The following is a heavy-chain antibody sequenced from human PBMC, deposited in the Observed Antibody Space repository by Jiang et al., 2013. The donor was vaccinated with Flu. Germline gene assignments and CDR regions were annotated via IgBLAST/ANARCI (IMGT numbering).Heavy chain of an antibody. J-gene: IGHJ4*02. CDR1: GDSFSTFW. D-gene: IGHD2/OR15-2a*01. CDR2: IYPGDGDT. CDR3: ARHVAYSNLVPVYYFDS. V-gene: IGHV5-51*01. Sequence: QLLESGAEVKKPGESLRISCQGEGDSFSTFWIAWVRQKPGKGLEWMGMIYPGDGDTKYSPSFQGQVTMSADKSITTAFLQWRALNASDTAMYYCARHVAYSNLVPVYYFDSWGQGTPVAVSS.